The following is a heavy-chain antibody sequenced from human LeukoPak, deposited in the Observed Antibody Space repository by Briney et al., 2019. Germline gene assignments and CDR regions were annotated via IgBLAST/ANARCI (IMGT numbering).Heavy chain of an antibody. J-gene: IGHJ4*02. V-gene: IGHV4-39*01. D-gene: IGHD3-22*01. CDR2: IYYSGST. CDR3: ARRGYYDSSIDY. Sequence: SETLSLTCTVSGGSISSSSYYWGWIRQPPGKGLEWIGSIYYSGSTYYNPPLKSRVTISVDTSKNQFSLKLSSVTAADTAVYYCARRGYYDSSIDYWGQGTLVTVSS. CDR1: GGSISSSSYY.